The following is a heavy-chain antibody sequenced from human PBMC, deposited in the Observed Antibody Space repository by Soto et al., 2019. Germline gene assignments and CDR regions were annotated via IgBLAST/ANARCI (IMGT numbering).Heavy chain of an antibody. J-gene: IGHJ5*02. V-gene: IGHV3-21*01. D-gene: IGHD1-26*01. CDR1: FTFSMYS. CDR3: TRDQGGSYDSWFDP. Sequence: EVQVVESGGGLVQPGGSLRLSCSFTFSMYSMNWVRQAPGKGLEWVASISSGGTYIKYADSVKGRFTISRDNAKNSVSLQMNSLRVEDTAVYFCTRDQGGSYDSWFDPWRQGTLVTVSS. CDR2: ISSGGTYI.